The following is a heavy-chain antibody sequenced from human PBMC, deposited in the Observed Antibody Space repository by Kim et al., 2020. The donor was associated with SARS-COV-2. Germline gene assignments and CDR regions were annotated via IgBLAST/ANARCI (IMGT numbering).Heavy chain of an antibody. J-gene: IGHJ4*02. CDR1: GGPLSSYY. V-gene: IGHV4-4*08. Sequence: SETLSLTCTVSGGPLSSYYWSWIRQPPGKGLEWIGFIYRSVTTTYNPALKSRVTISVDRSKSQQFSLKMTSLTAADTAVYYCARALAGSRVNLPLAYWGPESLVTLAA. D-gene: IGHD2-2*01. CDR2: IYRSVTT. CDR3: ARALAGSRVNLPLAY.